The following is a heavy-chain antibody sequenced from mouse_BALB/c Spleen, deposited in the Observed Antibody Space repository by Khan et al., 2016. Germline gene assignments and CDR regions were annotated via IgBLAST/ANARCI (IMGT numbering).Heavy chain of an antibody. CDR3: TKYSLCCFDY. Sequence: EVQLQESGPSLVKPSQTLSLTCSVTGDSITSGFWNWIRKFPGNKLEYMGYISYSGNTFYNPSLKSRISITRDTSKNQYSLQLNSVTTEDTATYYCTKYSLCCFDYWGKGTTLTVSS. V-gene: IGHV3-8*02. J-gene: IGHJ2*01. CDR2: ISYSGNT. D-gene: IGHD2-3*01. CDR1: GDSITSGF.